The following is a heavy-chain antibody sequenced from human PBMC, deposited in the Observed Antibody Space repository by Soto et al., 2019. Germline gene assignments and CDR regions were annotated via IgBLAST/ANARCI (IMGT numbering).Heavy chain of an antibody. Sequence: VQLVQSGAEVKKPGASVKVSCEASGYSFISYGISWVRQAPGQGLEWVGWISGYNANTNYAQIVQGRVTMTTDTSTRTDYMVLRSLSSADTAVYYCARDRKARGTSRQKSRSASYSGYYGLDVWGQGTTVTVSS. CDR3: ARDRKARGTSRQKSRSASYSGYYGLDV. CDR1: GYSFISYG. CDR2: ISGYNANT. V-gene: IGHV1-18*04. J-gene: IGHJ6*02. D-gene: IGHD3-10*01.